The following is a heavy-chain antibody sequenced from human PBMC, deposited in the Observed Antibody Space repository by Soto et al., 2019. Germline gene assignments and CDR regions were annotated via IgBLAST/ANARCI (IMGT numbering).Heavy chain of an antibody. D-gene: IGHD3-22*01. J-gene: IGHJ3*02. CDR2: IIPIFGTA. CDR3: ARARATYYYDSSGQLGVGSFDI. Sequence: QVQLVQSGAEVKKPGSSVKVSCKASGGTFSSYAISWVRQAPGQGLEWMGGIIPIFGTANYAQKFQGRVTITADESTSTAYMELSSLRSEDTAVYYCARARATYYYDSSGQLGVGSFDIWGQGTMVTVSS. CDR1: GGTFSSYA. V-gene: IGHV1-69*01.